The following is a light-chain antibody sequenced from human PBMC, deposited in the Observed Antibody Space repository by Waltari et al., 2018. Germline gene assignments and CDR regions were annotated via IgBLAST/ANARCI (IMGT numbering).Light chain of an antibody. CDR1: QSIRSN. Sequence: EIVMTQSPATLSVFPGERATLSCRASQSIRSNLAWYQHKPGQAPRLLIYGASTRATGIRARFSGSGSGTELPLTISSLQSEDFAVYFCQQYDNWLGTFGQGTKVEIK. V-gene: IGKV3-15*01. J-gene: IGKJ1*01. CDR2: GAS. CDR3: QQYDNWLGT.